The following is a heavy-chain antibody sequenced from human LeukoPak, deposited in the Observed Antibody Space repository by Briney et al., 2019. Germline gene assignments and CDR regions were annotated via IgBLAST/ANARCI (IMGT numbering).Heavy chain of an antibody. Sequence: GGSLRLSCAASGFTFSSYSMNWVRQAPGKGLEWVSYISSTSSTIYYADSVKGRFTISRDTAKNSLYLQMNSLRAEDTAVYSCARGDYGDYWNYYYMDVWGKGTTVTVSS. CDR3: ARGDYGDYWNYYYMDV. J-gene: IGHJ6*03. V-gene: IGHV3-48*01. CDR2: ISSTSSTI. CDR1: GFTFSSYS. D-gene: IGHD4-17*01.